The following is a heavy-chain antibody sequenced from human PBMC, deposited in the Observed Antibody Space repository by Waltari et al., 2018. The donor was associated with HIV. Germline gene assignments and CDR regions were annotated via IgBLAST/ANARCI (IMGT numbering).Heavy chain of an antibody. D-gene: IGHD5-18*01. Sequence: EVQMVASRGEFVQPGRSLRLSCAVSGFTFGEFCMHWVRQVPGKGLEWVSGIDWNSRNIEYADSVKGRFIISRDNAKRSLYLDMTSLKSEDTAFYFCAKATERWLQPKFFDFWGQGTLVTVSS. CDR3: AKATERWLQPKFFDF. CDR1: GFTFGEFC. J-gene: IGHJ4*02. CDR2: IDWNSRNI. V-gene: IGHV3-9*01.